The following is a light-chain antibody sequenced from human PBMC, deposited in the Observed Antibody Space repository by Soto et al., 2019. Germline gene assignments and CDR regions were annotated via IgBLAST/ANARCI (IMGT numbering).Light chain of an antibody. V-gene: IGKV3-15*01. CDR3: QQYNNWPPIT. Sequence: VLTQSQDTLSVCSGESVAHCERASQSVRSNLAWYQQKPGQSPRLLIYGASTRATGIPARFSGSGSGTEFTLTISSLQSEDFAVYYCQQYNNWPPITFGQGTRLEI. CDR1: QSVRSN. CDR2: GAS. J-gene: IGKJ5*01.